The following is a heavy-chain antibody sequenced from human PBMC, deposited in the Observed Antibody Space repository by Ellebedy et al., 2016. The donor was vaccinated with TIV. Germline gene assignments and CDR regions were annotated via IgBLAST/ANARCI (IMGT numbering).Heavy chain of an antibody. CDR2: INPNSGGT. Sequence: AASVKVSCKASGGTFSSYAISWVRQAPGQGLEWMGWINPNSGGTNYAQKFQGWVTMTRDTSISTAYMELSRLRSDDTAVYYCARVGDIAAAGIFDYWGQGTLVTVSS. D-gene: IGHD6-13*01. J-gene: IGHJ4*02. CDR1: GGTFSSYA. V-gene: IGHV1-2*04. CDR3: ARVGDIAAAGIFDY.